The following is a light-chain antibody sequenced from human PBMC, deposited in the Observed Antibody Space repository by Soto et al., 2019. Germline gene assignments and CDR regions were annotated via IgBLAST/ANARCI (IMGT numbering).Light chain of an antibody. CDR2: SAS. Sequence: EVVLTQSPGTLSLSPGERVTLSCRASQSVASSYLAWYQQKPGRAPRLLFDSASSRATGIPDRFRGSGSGTDFTLTISRLEPEDFAVYYCHHFGSLPETFGQGTNVEI. CDR3: HHFGSLPET. J-gene: IGKJ1*01. CDR1: QSVASSY. V-gene: IGKV3-20*01.